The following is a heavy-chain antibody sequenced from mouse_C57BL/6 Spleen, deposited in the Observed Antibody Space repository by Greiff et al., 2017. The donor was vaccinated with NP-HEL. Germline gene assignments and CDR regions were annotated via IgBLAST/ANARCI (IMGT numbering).Heavy chain of an antibody. CDR1: GYTFTSYW. J-gene: IGHJ4*01. CDR3: ASSSQAYAMDY. CDR2: IDPSDSDT. V-gene: IGHV1-69*01. Sequence: QVQLQQPGAELVMPGASVKLSCKASGYTFTSYWMHWVKQRPGQGLEWIGEIDPSDSDTNYNQKFKGKSTLTVDKSSSTAYMQLSSLTSEDSAVYDCASSSQAYAMDYWGQGTSVTVSS. D-gene: IGHD3-2*02.